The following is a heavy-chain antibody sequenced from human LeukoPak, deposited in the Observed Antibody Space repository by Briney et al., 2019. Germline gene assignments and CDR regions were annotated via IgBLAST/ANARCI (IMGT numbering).Heavy chain of an antibody. J-gene: IGHJ4*02. Sequence: AAVKVSCKASGGTFSSYAISWVRQAPGQGLEWMGRIIPILGIANYAQKFQGRVTITADKYTRTAYMALSSLRSEDTAVYYCAREERPYYDSSGYRPWGYWGQGTLVTVSS. CDR1: GGTFSSYA. CDR3: AREERPYYDSSGYRPWGY. CDR2: IIPILGIA. D-gene: IGHD3-22*01. V-gene: IGHV1-69*04.